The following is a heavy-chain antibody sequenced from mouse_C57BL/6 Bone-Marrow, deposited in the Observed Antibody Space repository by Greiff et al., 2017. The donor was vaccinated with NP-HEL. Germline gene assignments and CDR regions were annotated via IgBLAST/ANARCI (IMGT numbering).Heavy chain of an antibody. CDR1: GYTFTSYW. V-gene: IGHV1-59*01. CDR2: IDPSDSYT. J-gene: IGHJ2*01. D-gene: IGHD1-1*01. Sequence: QVQLQQPGAELVRPGTSVKLSCKASGYTFTSYWMHWVKQRPGQGLEWIGVIDPSDSYTNYNQKFKGKATLTVDTSSSTAYMQLSSLTSEDSAVYYCALTTVVAPYWGQGTTLTVSS. CDR3: ALTTVVAPY.